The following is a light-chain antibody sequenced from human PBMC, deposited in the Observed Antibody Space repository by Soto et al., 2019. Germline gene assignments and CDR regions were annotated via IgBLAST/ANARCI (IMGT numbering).Light chain of an antibody. Sequence: QSALTQPASVSGSPGQSITISCTGTSSDVGAYNYVSWYQQHPGKAPKLMIYEVSNRPSGVSNRFSGSKSGNTASLTISGLQAEDEADYSCSSYTRSSTYVFGTGTKLTVL. J-gene: IGLJ1*01. CDR3: SSYTRSSTYV. CDR2: EVS. CDR1: SSDVGAYNY. V-gene: IGLV2-14*01.